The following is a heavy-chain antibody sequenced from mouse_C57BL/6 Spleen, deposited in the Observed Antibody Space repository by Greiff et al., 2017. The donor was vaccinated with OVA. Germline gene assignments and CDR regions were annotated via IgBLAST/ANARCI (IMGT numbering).Heavy chain of an antibody. CDR2: ISDGGSYT. Sequence: EVQGVESGGGLVKPGGSLKLSCAASGFTFSSYAMSWVRQTPEKRLEWVATISDGGSYTYYPDNVKGRFTISRDNAKNNLYLQMSHLKSEDTAMYYCAREGPPIYYYGNYAMDYWGQGTSVTVSS. J-gene: IGHJ4*01. D-gene: IGHD1-1*01. V-gene: IGHV5-4*01. CDR3: AREGPPIYYYGNYAMDY. CDR1: GFTFSSYA.